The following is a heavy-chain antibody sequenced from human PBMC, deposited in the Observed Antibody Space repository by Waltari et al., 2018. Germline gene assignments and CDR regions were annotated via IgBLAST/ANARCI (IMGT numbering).Heavy chain of an antibody. V-gene: IGHV3-64*01. J-gene: IGHJ4*02. D-gene: IGHD3-10*01. CDR1: GFTFDTYA. CDR3: ARGQSSGAPDY. Sequence: EVQLVESGGGLVEPGGSLRLSCAASGFTFDTYAMHWVRQAPGKGLEYVAAISSNGGNTYYANSVKGRCTISRDKSKNTLYLQMGSLRAEDMAVYYCARGQSSGAPDYWGQGTLVTVSS. CDR2: ISSNGGNT.